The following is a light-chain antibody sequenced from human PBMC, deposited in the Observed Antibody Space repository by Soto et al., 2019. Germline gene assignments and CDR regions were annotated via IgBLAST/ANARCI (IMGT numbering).Light chain of an antibody. CDR1: NSNIGSNT. Sequence: QSALTQPPSASGTPGQRVTMSGSGSNSNIGSNTVNWYQQLPGTAPKLLIYYDNLRPSGVPDRISGSKSGTSASLAISGLQSDDEADYYCAAWDDSLNGRVFGTGTKVTVL. J-gene: IGLJ1*01. V-gene: IGLV1-44*01. CDR2: YDN. CDR3: AAWDDSLNGRV.